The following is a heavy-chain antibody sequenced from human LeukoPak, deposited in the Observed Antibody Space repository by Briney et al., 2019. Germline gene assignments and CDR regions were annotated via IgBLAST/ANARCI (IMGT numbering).Heavy chain of an antibody. J-gene: IGHJ3*02. D-gene: IGHD1-26*01. V-gene: IGHV1-69*13. Sequence: SVKVSCKASGGTFSSYGISWVRQAPGQGLEWMGGITPIFGTANYAQKFQGRVTITADESTSTAYMELSSLRSEDTAVYYCAREVGATSGAFDIWGQGTMVTVSS. CDR1: GGTFSSYG. CDR2: ITPIFGTA. CDR3: AREVGATSGAFDI.